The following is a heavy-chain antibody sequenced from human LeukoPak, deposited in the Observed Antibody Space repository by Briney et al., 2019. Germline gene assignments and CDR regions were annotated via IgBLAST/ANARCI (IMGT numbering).Heavy chain of an antibody. CDR1: GYSFTSYW. D-gene: IGHD1-26*01. J-gene: IGHJ4*02. Sequence: GESLKISCKGSGYSFTSYWIGWVRQKPGKGLEWMGIIYPGDSDTRYSPSFQGQVTISADKSISTAYQQWSSLKASDTAMYYCARLGSGSYLEKEDFDYWGQGTLVTVSS. CDR3: ARLGSGSYLEKEDFDY. V-gene: IGHV5-51*01. CDR2: IYPGDSDT.